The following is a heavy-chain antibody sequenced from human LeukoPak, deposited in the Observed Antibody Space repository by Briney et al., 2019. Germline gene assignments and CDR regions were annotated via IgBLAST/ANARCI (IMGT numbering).Heavy chain of an antibody. CDR1: GFSFSSYS. V-gene: IGHV3-15*01. J-gene: IGHJ4*02. Sequence: GGSLRLSCAASGFSFSSYSMKWVRQAPGKGLEWVGRIKSKTDGGTTDYAAPVKGRFTISRDDSKNTVYVEMNSLKAEDTAAYYCTTDGIAVAGHFWGQGTLVTVSS. D-gene: IGHD6-19*01. CDR3: TTDGIAVAGHF. CDR2: IKSKTDGGTT.